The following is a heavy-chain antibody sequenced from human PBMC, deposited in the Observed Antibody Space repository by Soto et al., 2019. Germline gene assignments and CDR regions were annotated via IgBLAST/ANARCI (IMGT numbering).Heavy chain of an antibody. V-gene: IGHV5-51*01. CDR1: GYSLISYW. J-gene: IGHJ4*02. CDR2: IYPGDSDT. Sequence: GGSLKISCNGSGYSLISYWIGWVRQMPWKGLEWMGIIYPGDSDTRYSPSFQGQVTISADKSISTAYLQWSSLKASDTAMYYCARLGGWGHCSNTRCYTFDYWGQGTPVTVSS. D-gene: IGHD2-2*02. CDR3: ARLGGWGHCSNTRCYTFDY.